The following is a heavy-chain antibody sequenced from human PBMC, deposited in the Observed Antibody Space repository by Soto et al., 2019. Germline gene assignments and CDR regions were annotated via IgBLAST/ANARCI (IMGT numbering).Heavy chain of an antibody. D-gene: IGHD6-13*01. CDR2: IFYSGST. V-gene: IGHV4-59*01. CDR1: GGSLGRYY. J-gene: IGHJ5*02. CDR3: ARGSSSSWHLNWFDP. Sequence: SETLSLTCPVSGGSLGRYYWSWIRQPPGKGPEWIGYIFYSGSTNYNPSLKSRVTISVDTSKSQFSLKLRSVTAADTAVYYCARGSSSSWHLNWFDPWGQGTLVTVSS.